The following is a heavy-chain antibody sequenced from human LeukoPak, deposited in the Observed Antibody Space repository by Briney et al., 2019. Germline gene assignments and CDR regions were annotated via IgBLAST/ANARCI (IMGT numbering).Heavy chain of an antibody. CDR3: ARDQNFHGSGGYYGIDC. D-gene: IGHD3-22*01. CDR2: INSNNGGT. CDR1: GYTFTGYY. V-gene: IGHV1-2*02. J-gene: IGHJ4*02. Sequence: ASVKVSCKASGYTFTGYYIHWVRQAPGQGLEWIGWINSNNGGTNYAQKFQDRVTMTRDTSISTAYMELSRLTSDDTAVYYCARDQNFHGSGGYYGIDCWGQGTLVTASS.